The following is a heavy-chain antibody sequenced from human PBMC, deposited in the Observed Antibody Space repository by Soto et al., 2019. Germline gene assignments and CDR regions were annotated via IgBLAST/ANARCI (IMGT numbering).Heavy chain of an antibody. D-gene: IGHD3-16*02. Sequence: PGGSLRLSCAASGFTFSSYGMHWVRQAPGKGLEWVAVIWYDGSNKYYADSVKGRFTISRDNSKNTLYLQMNSLRAEDTAVYYCAXELYVWGSYRDYYGMDVWGQGTTVTVSS. V-gene: IGHV3-33*01. CDR2: IWYDGSNK. CDR3: AXELYVWGSYRDYYGMDV. CDR1: GFTFSSYG. J-gene: IGHJ6*02.